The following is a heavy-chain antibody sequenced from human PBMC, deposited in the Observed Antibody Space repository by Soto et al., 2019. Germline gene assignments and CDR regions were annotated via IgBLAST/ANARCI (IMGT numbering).Heavy chain of an antibody. J-gene: IGHJ3*02. D-gene: IGHD4-17*01. CDR2: INPNSGGT. CDR3: ARDLGYGGNSEDAFDI. Sequence: ASMKVSCKASGYTFTGYYMHWVRQAPGQGLEWMGWINPNSGGTNYAQKFQGWVTMTRDTSISTAYMELSRLRSDDTAVYYCARDLGYGGNSEDAFDIWGQGTMVTVSS. V-gene: IGHV1-2*04. CDR1: GYTFTGYY.